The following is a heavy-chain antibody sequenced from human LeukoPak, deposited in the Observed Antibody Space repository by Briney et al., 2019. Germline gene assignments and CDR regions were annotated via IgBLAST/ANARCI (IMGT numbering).Heavy chain of an antibody. J-gene: IGHJ6*02. CDR1: GFTFSSYG. CDR3: ARGGGYDYGMDYYYGMDV. Sequence: GGSLRLSCAASGFTFSSYGMHWVRQAPGKGLEWVAVIWYDGSNKYYADSVKGRFTISRDNSKNTLYLQMNGLRAEDTAVYYCARGGGYDYGMDYYYGMDVWGQGTTVTVSS. CDR2: IWYDGSNK. D-gene: IGHD5-12*01. V-gene: IGHV3-33*01.